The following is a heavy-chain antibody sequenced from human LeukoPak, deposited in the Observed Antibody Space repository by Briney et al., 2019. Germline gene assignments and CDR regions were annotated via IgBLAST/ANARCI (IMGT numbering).Heavy chain of an antibody. V-gene: IGHV4-59*01. J-gene: IGHJ5*02. CDR1: GGSISSYY. CDR2: IYYSGSI. D-gene: IGHD3-3*01. CDR3: ARNNFWRVDP. Sequence: SETLSLTCTVSGGSISSYYWSWIRQPPGKGLEWIGYIYYSGSINYNPSLKSRVTISVDTSKNQFSLKLSSVTAADTAVYYCARNNFWRVDPWGQGTLVTVSS.